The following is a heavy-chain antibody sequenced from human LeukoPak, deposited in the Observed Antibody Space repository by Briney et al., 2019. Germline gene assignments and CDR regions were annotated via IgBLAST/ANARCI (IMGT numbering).Heavy chain of an antibody. Sequence: GGSLRLSCAASGFTFSSYAMSWVRQAPGKGLEWVSAISGSGGSTYYADSVKGRFTISRDNSKNTLYLQMNSLRAEDTAVYYCAKVRGSSWYIRYFDYWGQGTLVTVSS. CDR2: ISGSGGST. CDR1: GFTFSSYA. D-gene: IGHD6-13*01. V-gene: IGHV3-23*01. J-gene: IGHJ4*02. CDR3: AKVRGSSWYIRYFDY.